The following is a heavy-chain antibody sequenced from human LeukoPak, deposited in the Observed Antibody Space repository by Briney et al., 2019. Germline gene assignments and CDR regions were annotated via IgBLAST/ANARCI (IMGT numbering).Heavy chain of an antibody. V-gene: IGHV3-7*04. D-gene: IGHD3-10*01. CDR1: GFPFSVYW. CDR3: ARDSGYRAFDL. CDR2: IKQDGSAK. J-gene: IGHJ2*01. Sequence: GGSLRLSCAASGFPFSVYWMSWVRLAPGKGLEWVANIKQDGSAKYYVDSVRGRFTISRDNAKTSLYLQMNSLRADDTAVYYCARDSGYRAFDLWGRGTLVTVSS.